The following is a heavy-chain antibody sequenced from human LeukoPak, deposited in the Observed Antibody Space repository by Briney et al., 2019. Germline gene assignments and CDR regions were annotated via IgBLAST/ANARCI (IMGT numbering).Heavy chain of an antibody. Sequence: KPGGSLRLSCAASGFTFSSYSMNWVRQAPGKGLEWVSSISSSSSYIYYADSVKGLVPISRDNAKNSLYLQMHSLRAEDTAVYYCARGLVFRGDPWGQGTLVTVSS. V-gene: IGHV3-21*01. D-gene: IGHD7-27*01. J-gene: IGHJ5*02. CDR3: ARGLVFRGDP. CDR2: ISSSSSYI. CDR1: GFTFSSYS.